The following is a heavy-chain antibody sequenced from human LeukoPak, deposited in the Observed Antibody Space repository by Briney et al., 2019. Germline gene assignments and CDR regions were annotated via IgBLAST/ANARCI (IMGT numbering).Heavy chain of an antibody. Sequence: GGSLRLSCAASGFTFSSYSMNWVRQAPGKGLEWVSSISSSSSYIYYADSVKGRFTISRDNAKNSLYLQMNSLRAEDTAVYYCARDGGGSGGWPPPFDYWGQGTLVTVSS. J-gene: IGHJ4*02. CDR3: ARDGGGSGGWPPPFDY. CDR1: GFTFSSYS. CDR2: ISSSSSYI. V-gene: IGHV3-21*01. D-gene: IGHD2-15*01.